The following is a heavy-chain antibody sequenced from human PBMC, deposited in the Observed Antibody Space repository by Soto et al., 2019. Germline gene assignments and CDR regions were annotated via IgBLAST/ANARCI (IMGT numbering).Heavy chain of an antibody. Sequence: SSETLSLTCAVYGGSFSGYYWSWIRQPPGKGLEWIGEINHSGSTNYNPSLNRRATISLDTSKNQFTLTLISATAADTATYYCARQENPLARYGGDFDYWGQGTQVTVSS. CDR2: INHSGST. CDR3: ARQENPLARYGGDFDY. D-gene: IGHD5-18*01. CDR1: GGSFSGYY. J-gene: IGHJ4*02. V-gene: IGHV4-34*01.